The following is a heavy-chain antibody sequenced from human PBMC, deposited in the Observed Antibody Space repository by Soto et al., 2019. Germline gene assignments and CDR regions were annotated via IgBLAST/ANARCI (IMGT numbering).Heavy chain of an antibody. J-gene: IGHJ4*02. CDR2: ISYDGSNK. Sequence: QVQLVESGGGVVQPGRSLRLSCAASGFTFSSYAMHWVRQAPGKGLEWVAVISYDGSNKYYADSVKGRFTISRDNSKNTLYLQMNSLRVEDTAVYYCASGDAKGPREDYWGQGTLVTVSS. V-gene: IGHV3-30-3*01. CDR3: ASGDAKGPREDY. CDR1: GFTFSSYA.